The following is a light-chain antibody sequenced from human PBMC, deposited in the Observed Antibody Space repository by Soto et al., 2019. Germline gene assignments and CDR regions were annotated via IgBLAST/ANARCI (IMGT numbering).Light chain of an antibody. CDR3: SSYTSSSIDHV. Sequence: QSALTQPASVSGSPGQSITISCTGTSSDVGGYNYVSWYQQHPGKAPKLMIYEVSNRHSGVSNRLSGSKSGNTASLTISGLHAEDEADYYCSSYTSSSIDHVFGTGTKLTVL. J-gene: IGLJ1*01. V-gene: IGLV2-14*01. CDR2: EVS. CDR1: SSDVGGYNY.